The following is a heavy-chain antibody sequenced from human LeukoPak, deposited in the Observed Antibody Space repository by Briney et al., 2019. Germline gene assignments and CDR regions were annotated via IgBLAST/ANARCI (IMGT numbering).Heavy chain of an antibody. V-gene: IGHV1-24*01. CDR2: FDPEDGET. CDR3: ARGEGGNYYYMDV. CDR1: GYTLTELS. Sequence: ASVKVSCKVSGYTLTELSMHWVRQAPGKGLEWMGGFDPEDGETIYAQKFQGRVTMTIDSSTSTAYMELRSLRSDDTAVYYCARGEGGNYYYMDVWGKGTTVTVSS. J-gene: IGHJ6*03. D-gene: IGHD3-16*01.